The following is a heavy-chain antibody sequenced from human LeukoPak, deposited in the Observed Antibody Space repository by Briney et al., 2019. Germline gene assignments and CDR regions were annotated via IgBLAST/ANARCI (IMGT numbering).Heavy chain of an antibody. CDR2: ISGSGDKT. CDR3: AKDRSLYTIGSGCFDF. CDR1: GFTFSNSA. D-gene: IGHD2-2*02. Sequence: GGSLRLSCAASGFTFSNSAMSWVRQAPGKGLEWVSAISGSGDKTYYADSVQGRFTISRDNSKNSLDLQMNGLRADDTAVYSCAKDRSLYTIGSGCFDFWGQGTLVTVSS. V-gene: IGHV3-23*01. J-gene: IGHJ4*02.